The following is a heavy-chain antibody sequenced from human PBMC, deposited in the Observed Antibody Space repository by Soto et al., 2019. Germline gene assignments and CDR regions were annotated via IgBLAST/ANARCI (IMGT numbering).Heavy chain of an antibody. D-gene: IGHD5-12*01. Sequence: PSETLSLTCTVSGGSISSGDYYWSWIRQPPGKGLEWIGYIYYSGSTYYNPPLKGRVTISVDTSKHQFSLKMSSVTAAATAVYCCARGGLRGLSWFVPRGQGALVTVSS. CDR2: IYYSGST. CDR3: ARGGLRGLSWFVP. J-gene: IGHJ5*02. CDR1: GGSISSGDYY. V-gene: IGHV4-30-4*01.